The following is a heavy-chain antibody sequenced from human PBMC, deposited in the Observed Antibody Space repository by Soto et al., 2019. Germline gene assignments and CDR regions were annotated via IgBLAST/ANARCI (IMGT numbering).Heavy chain of an antibody. J-gene: IGHJ6*02. V-gene: IGHV4-34*01. CDR3: ARLEGRRYYGSGSWFGMDV. CDR2: INHSGST. CDR1: GGSFSGYY. D-gene: IGHD3-10*01. Sequence: PSETLSLTCAVYGGSFSGYYWSWIRQPPGKGLEWIGEINHSGSTNYNPSLKSRVTISVDTSKNQFSLKLSSVTAADTAVYYCARLEGRRYYGSGSWFGMDVWGQGTTVTVSS.